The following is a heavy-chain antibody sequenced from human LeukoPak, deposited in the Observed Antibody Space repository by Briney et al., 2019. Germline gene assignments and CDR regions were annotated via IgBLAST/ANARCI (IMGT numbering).Heavy chain of an antibody. CDR1: GFTFSSYW. Sequence: PGGSLRLSCAASGFTFSSYWMTWVRQAPGKGLEWVANIKQDGSEQYYVDSVKGRFAISRDNAKNSLYLQMNSLRVEDTAVYYCVRISTAAAGSDYWGQGTLVTVSP. D-gene: IGHD6-13*01. J-gene: IGHJ4*02. CDR2: IKQDGSEQ. V-gene: IGHV3-7*01. CDR3: VRISTAAAGSDY.